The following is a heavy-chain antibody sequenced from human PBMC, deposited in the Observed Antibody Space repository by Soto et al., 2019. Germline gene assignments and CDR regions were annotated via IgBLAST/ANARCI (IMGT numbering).Heavy chain of an antibody. Sequence: QVQLQESGPGLVKPSQTLSLTCTVSGGSISSGDYYWSWIRQHPGKGLEWIGYIYYSGSTYYNPSLKSRVTISVDTSKNQCSLKLSSVIAADTAMYYCARTGVRGTPLAYYWGQGTLVTVSS. CDR2: IYYSGST. CDR3: ARTGVRGTPLAYY. CDR1: GGSISSGDYY. V-gene: IGHV4-31*03. D-gene: IGHD3-10*01. J-gene: IGHJ4*02.